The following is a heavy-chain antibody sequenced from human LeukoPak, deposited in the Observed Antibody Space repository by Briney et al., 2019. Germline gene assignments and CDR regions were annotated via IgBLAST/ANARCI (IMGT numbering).Heavy chain of an antibody. V-gene: IGHV3-11*01. CDR1: GFRFSDYY. Sequence: GGSLRLSCAASGFRFSDYYMTWIRQAPGKGLEWVSYISTGGGTIYYADSVEGRFTMSRDNAENSLYLEMNSLRADDTAVYYCARGKSEFDYWGQGTLVTVSS. CDR2: ISTGGGTI. J-gene: IGHJ4*02. D-gene: IGHD3-3*01. CDR3: ARGKSEFDY.